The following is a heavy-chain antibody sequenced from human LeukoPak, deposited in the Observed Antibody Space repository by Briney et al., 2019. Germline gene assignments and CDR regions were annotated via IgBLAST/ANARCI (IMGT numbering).Heavy chain of an antibody. CDR3: ASHADPMIVVVTYYFDY. V-gene: IGHV3-30-3*01. CDR2: ISYDGSNK. CDR1: GFTFSSYA. J-gene: IGHJ4*02. Sequence: PGGSLRLSCAASGFTFSSYAMHWVRQAPGKGLEWVAVISYDGSNKYYADSVKGRFTISRDNSKNTLYLQMNSLRAEDTAVYYCASHADPMIVVVTYYFDYWGQGTLVTVSS. D-gene: IGHD3-22*01.